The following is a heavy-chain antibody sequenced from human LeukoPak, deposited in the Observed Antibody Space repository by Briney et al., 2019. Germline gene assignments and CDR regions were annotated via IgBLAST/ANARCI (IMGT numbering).Heavy chain of an antibody. CDR2: INHSGST. CDR3: ARSTYYDYVWGSYRQLFDY. D-gene: IGHD3-16*02. Sequence: SETLSLTCAVYGVSFSGYYWSWIRQPPGKGLEWIGEINHSGSTNYNPSLKSRVTISVDTSKNQFSLKLSSVTAADTAVYYCARSTYYDYVWGSYRQLFDYWGQGTLVTVSS. V-gene: IGHV4-34*01. J-gene: IGHJ4*02. CDR1: GVSFSGYY.